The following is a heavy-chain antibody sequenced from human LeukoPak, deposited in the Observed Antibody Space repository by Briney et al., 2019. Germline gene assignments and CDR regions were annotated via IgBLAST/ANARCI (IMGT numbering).Heavy chain of an antibody. CDR2: ISYDGSNK. CDR1: GFTFSSYG. CDR3: AKDGGYYDSSGYYGY. J-gene: IGHJ4*02. Sequence: GGSLRLSSAASGFTFSSYGMHWVRQAPGKGLEWVAVISYDGSNKYYADSVKGRFTISRDNSKNTLYLQMNSLRAEDTAVYYCAKDGGYYDSSGYYGYWGQGTLVTVSS. D-gene: IGHD3-22*01. V-gene: IGHV3-30*18.